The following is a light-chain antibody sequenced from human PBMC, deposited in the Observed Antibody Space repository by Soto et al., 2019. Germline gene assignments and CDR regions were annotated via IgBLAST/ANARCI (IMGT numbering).Light chain of an antibody. Sequence: EIVLTQSPGTLSLSPGERATLSCRASQSVSSSYLAWYQQKPGQAPRPLIYGASSRAIGIPDRFSGSGPGTDFTPTISRLEPEDFAVYYCQQYGSSPWTFGQGTKV. J-gene: IGKJ1*01. CDR2: GAS. CDR1: QSVSSSY. V-gene: IGKV3-20*01. CDR3: QQYGSSPWT.